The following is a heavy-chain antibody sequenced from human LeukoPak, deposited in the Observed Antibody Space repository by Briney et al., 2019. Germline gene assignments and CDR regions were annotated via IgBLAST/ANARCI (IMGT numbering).Heavy chain of an antibody. CDR2: IKQDGSEK. V-gene: IGHV3-7*01. J-gene: IGHJ5*02. Sequence: GGSLRLSCAASGFTFSSYWMSWVRQAPGKGLEWVAKIKQDGSEKYYVDSVKGRFSISRDNAKNSLYLEMNSLRAEDTAVYYCAREGSLRNWLDPWGQGTLVTVSS. CDR1: GFTFSSYW. D-gene: IGHD3-16*01. CDR3: AREGSLRNWLDP.